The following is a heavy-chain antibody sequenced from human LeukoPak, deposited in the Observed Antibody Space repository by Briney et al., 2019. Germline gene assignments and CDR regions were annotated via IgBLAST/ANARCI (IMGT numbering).Heavy chain of an antibody. D-gene: IGHD6-13*01. J-gene: IGHJ3*02. V-gene: IGHV5-51*01. CDR2: IYPGDSDT. CDR1: GYSFTSYW. CDR3: ARSITAADDAFDI. Sequence: GESLQISCKGSGYSFTSYWIGWVRQMPGKGLEWMGIIYPGDSDTRYSPSFQGQVTISADKSISTAYLQWSSLKASDAAMYYCARSITAADDAFDIWGQGTMVTVSS.